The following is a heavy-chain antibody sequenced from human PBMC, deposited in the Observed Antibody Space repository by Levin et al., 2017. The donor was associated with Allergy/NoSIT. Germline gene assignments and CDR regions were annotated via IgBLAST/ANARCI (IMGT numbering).Heavy chain of an antibody. Sequence: GESLKISCAASGFTFSSYAMSWVRQAPGKGLEWVSAISGSGGSTYYADSVKGRFTISRDNSKNTLYLQMNSLRAEDTAVYYCAKDHEDFVVVPAAIRYYGMDVWGQGTTVTVSS. D-gene: IGHD2-2*02. J-gene: IGHJ6*02. CDR2: ISGSGGST. CDR1: GFTFSSYA. V-gene: IGHV3-23*01. CDR3: AKDHEDFVVVPAAIRYYGMDV.